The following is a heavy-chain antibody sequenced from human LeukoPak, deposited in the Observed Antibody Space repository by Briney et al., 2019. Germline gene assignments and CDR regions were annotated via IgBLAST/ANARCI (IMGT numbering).Heavy chain of an antibody. CDR3: AKDPYLVVVADNWFDP. J-gene: IGHJ5*02. CDR1: GFTFSSYA. D-gene: IGHD2-15*01. V-gene: IGHV3-23*01. Sequence: PGGSLRLSCAASGFTFSSYAMSWVRQAPGKGLEWVSAISGSGGSTYYADSVKGRFTISRDNSKNTLYLQMNSLRAEDTAVYYCAKDPYLVVVADNWFDPWGQGTLVTVSS. CDR2: ISGSGGST.